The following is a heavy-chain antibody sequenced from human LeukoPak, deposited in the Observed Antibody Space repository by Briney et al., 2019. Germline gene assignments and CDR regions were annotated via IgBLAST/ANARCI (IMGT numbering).Heavy chain of an antibody. CDR3: ARFYTTSQYGSGYMDV. V-gene: IGHV4-39*01. D-gene: IGHD3-10*01. Sequence: SETLSLACTVSGGSISSSSYYWGWIRQPPGKGLEWIGSMSYSGSTYYNPSLKSRVTIAVDTSKTQFSLKLSSVTAADTAVYYCARFYTTSQYGSGYMDVWGKGTTVTVSS. J-gene: IGHJ6*03. CDR1: GGSISSSSYY. CDR2: MSYSGST.